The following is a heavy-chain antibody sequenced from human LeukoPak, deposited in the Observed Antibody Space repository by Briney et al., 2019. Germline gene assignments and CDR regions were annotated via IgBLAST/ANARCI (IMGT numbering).Heavy chain of an antibody. CDR3: ARGEYSSSWPYYFDY. Sequence: GASVKVSCKASGYTFTSYDINWVRQATGQGLEWMGWMNPNSGNTGYAQKFQGRVTITRNTSISTAYMELSSLRSEDTAVYYCARGEYSSSWPYYFDYWGQGTLVTVSS. D-gene: IGHD6-13*01. CDR1: GYTFTSYD. CDR2: MNPNSGNT. V-gene: IGHV1-8*01. J-gene: IGHJ4*02.